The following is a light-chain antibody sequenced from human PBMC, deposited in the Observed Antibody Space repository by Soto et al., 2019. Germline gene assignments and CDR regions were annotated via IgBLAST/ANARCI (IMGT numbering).Light chain of an antibody. Sequence: VLTQSPVTLSLSPGERATLSCRASQSVSSYLAWYKQKPGQAPRLLIYDASNRATGIPARFSGSGSGTEFTLTISSLEPEDFEVYYCQQRSNWPLTFGQGTKVDIK. V-gene: IGKV3-11*01. CDR2: DAS. J-gene: IGKJ1*01. CDR3: QQRSNWPLT. CDR1: QSVSSY.